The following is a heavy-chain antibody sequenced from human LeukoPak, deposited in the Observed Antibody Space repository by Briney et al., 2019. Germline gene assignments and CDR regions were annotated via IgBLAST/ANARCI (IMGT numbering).Heavy chain of an antibody. CDR2: ISSSSSYI. CDR1: RFTFSSYS. D-gene: IGHD1-26*01. J-gene: IGHJ4*02. CDR3: ARVVAAMGYDY. V-gene: IGHV3-21*01. Sequence: GGSLRLSCAASRFTFSSYSMNWVRQAPGKGLEWVSSISSSSSYIYYADSVKGRFTISRDNAKNSLYLQMNSLRAEDTAVYYCARVVAAMGYDYWGQGTLVTVSS.